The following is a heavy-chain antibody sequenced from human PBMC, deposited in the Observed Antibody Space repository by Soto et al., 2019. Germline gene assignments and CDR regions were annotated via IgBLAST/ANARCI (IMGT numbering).Heavy chain of an antibody. CDR1: GGTFSDFA. CDR3: ARDLIQLRLGKYSFNGIDV. J-gene: IGHJ6*02. V-gene: IGHV1-69*06. D-gene: IGHD3-16*01. Sequence: QVQLVQSGAEMRKPGSSLRVSCKASGGTFSDFAFSWVRQAPGQGLEWMGGIVPRFGSPNYAQKFGGRVTISADTSTSTVYMEVSSLRFDDTAVYFCARDLIQLRLGKYSFNGIDVWGQGTTITVSS. CDR2: IVPRFGSP.